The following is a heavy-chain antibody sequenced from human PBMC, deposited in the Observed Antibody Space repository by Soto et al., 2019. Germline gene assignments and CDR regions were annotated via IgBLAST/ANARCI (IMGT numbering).Heavy chain of an antibody. J-gene: IGHJ6*02. CDR2: IFSNDEK. V-gene: IGHV2-26*01. CDR1: GFSLSNARMG. Sequence: ESGPTLVNPTETLTLTCTVSGFSLSNARMGVSWIRQPPGKALEWLAHIFSNDEKSYSTSLKSRLTISKDTSKSQVVLTMTNMDPVDTATYYCARAFDSSSWYSVEYYYYGMDVWGQGTTVTVSS. D-gene: IGHD6-13*01. CDR3: ARAFDSSSWYSVEYYYYGMDV.